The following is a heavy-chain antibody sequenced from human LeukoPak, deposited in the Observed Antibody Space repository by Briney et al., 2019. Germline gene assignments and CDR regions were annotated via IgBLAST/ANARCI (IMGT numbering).Heavy chain of an antibody. CDR3: ARNNGMDV. V-gene: IGHV3-7*03. CDR1: GFALSSHW. Sequence: GGSLRLSCAASGFALSSHWMTWVRQVPGRGPEWVANVNRDGSETYYLDSVKGRFTISKDNAKNSLYLQMNSLRAEDTALYHCARNNGMDVWGQGITVIVSS. J-gene: IGHJ6*02. CDR2: VNRDGSET.